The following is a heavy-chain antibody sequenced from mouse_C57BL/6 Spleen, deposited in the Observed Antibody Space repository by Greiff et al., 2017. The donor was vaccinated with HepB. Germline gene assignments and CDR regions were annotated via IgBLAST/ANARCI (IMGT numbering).Heavy chain of an antibody. D-gene: IGHD2-10*01. J-gene: IGHJ2*01. Sequence: EVQLQESGPGLVKPSQSLSLTCSVTGYSITSGYNWNWIRQFPGNKLEWMGYISYDGSNNYNPSLKNRISITRDTSKNQFFLKLNSVTTEDTATYYCARDHLLDYWGQGTTLTVSS. CDR1: GYSITSGYN. V-gene: IGHV3-6*01. CDR2: ISYDGSN. CDR3: ARDHLLDY.